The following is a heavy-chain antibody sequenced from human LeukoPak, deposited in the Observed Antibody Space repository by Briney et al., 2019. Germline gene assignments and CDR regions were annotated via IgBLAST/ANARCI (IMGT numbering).Heavy chain of an antibody. J-gene: IGHJ4*02. Sequence: ASVKVSCKASGYTFTSYDINWVRQATGQGLEWMGWMNPNSGNTGYAQKFQGRVTMTRNTSISTAYMELSSLRSEDTAVYYCARVGRVIAAAGPYYFDYWGQGTLVTVSS. CDR1: GYTFTSYD. V-gene: IGHV1-8*01. CDR2: MNPNSGNT. D-gene: IGHD6-13*01. CDR3: ARVGRVIAAAGPYYFDY.